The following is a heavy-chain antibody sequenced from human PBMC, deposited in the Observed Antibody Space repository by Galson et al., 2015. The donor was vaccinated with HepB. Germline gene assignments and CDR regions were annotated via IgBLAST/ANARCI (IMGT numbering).Heavy chain of an antibody. Sequence: SVKVSCKVSGYTLTELSMHWVRQAPGKGLEWMGGFDPEDGETIYAQKFQGRVTMTEDTSTDTAYMELSSLRSEDTAVYYCATCQWATIRKDFRGFDPWGQGTLVTVSS. J-gene: IGHJ5*02. CDR1: GYTLTELS. D-gene: IGHD1-26*01. V-gene: IGHV1-24*01. CDR3: ATCQWATIRKDFRGFDP. CDR2: FDPEDGET.